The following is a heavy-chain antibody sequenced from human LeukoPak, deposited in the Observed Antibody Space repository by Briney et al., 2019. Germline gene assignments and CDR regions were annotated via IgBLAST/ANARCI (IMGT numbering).Heavy chain of an antibody. D-gene: IGHD6-6*01. V-gene: IGHV1-69*05. CDR3: AREEGGSRSSDF. CDR2: IIPIFGTA. J-gene: IGHJ4*02. Sequence: SVKVSCKASGGTFSSYAISWVRQAPGQGLEWMGRIIPIFGTANYAQRFQGRVTITTDESTSTAYMELSSLRSEDTAVYYCAREEGGSRSSDFWGQGTLVTVSS. CDR1: GGTFSSYA.